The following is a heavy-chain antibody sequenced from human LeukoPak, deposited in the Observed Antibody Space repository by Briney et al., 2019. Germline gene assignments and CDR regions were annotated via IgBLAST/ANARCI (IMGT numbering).Heavy chain of an antibody. CDR2: IGGGGVTT. CDR1: GFTFGSYS. V-gene: IGHV3-64*02. J-gene: IGHJ2*01. CDR3: AREGGGSGLWYYDL. D-gene: IGHD1-26*01. Sequence: GGSLRLSCAASGFTFGSYSMHWVRQAPGKGPEFVSVIGGGGVTTFYADSVKDRFTISRDNSKNTLYLEMGSLRAEDMAVYYCAREGGGSGLWYYDLWGRGTLVTVSS.